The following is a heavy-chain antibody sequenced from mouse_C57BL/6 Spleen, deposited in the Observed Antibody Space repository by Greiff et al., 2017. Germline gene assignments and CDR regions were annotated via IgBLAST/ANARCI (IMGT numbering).Heavy chain of an antibody. V-gene: IGHV2-6*01. D-gene: IGHD2-4*01. CDR3: ATHDYDGDWFAY. CDR2: IWGVGST. J-gene: IGHJ3*01. Sequence: VQLVESGPGLVAPSQSLSVTCTVSGFSLTSYGVDWVRQSPGKGLEWLGVIWGVGSTNYNSALKSRLSISKDNSKSQVCLKMNSLQTDDTAMYYCATHDYDGDWFAYWGQGTLVTVSA. CDR1: GFSLTSYG.